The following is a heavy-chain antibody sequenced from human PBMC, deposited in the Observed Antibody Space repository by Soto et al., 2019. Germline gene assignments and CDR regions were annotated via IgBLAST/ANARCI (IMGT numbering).Heavy chain of an antibody. V-gene: IGHV5-51*01. J-gene: IGHJ6*02. CDR3: ARDSITTSGSMDV. CDR2: IYPADSDT. Sequence: EVQLVQSGAEVKKPGESLKISCKGSGYTFPSYWIAWVRQLPGKGLEWMGIIYPADSDTRYSPSFQGQVYISADKSINTAYLQWRSLKASDTATYYCARDSITTSGSMDVWGQETTVTVSS. D-gene: IGHD1-20*01. CDR1: GYTFPSYW.